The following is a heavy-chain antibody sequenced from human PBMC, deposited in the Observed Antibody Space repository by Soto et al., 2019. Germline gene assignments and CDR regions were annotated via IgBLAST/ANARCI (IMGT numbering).Heavy chain of an antibody. CDR1: GFIFSDYC. Sequence: GVSLRLSCAASGFIFSDYCMNWVRQSPGKGLEWVSSIDSTTTLIYYADSLKGRFAISRDNAKNSVYLQMDSLKVEDTGVYYCERELEVRGAYAPALQYSGLDDWGPWKTVTVSS. J-gene: IGHJ6*02. CDR2: IDSTTTLI. CDR3: ERELEVRGAYAPALQYSGLDD. D-gene: IGHD3-10*01. V-gene: IGHV3-21*01.